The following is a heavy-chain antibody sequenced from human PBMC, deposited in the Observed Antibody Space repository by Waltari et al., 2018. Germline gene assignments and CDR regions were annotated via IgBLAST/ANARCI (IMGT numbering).Heavy chain of an antibody. CDR3: ARGNWAPFDY. D-gene: IGHD7-27*01. J-gene: IGHJ4*02. CDR1: GLTFSSYW. CDR2: IKQDGSEK. V-gene: IGHV3-7*01. Sequence: LRLSCAASGLTFSSYWMTWVRQAPGKGLEWVAIIKQDGSEKHYVDSVKGRFTISRDNAKNSLYLQMNSLRVEDTAIYYCARGNWAPFDYWGQGTLVTVSS.